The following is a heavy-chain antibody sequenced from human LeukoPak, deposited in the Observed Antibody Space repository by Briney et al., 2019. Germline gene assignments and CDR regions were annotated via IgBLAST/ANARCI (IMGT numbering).Heavy chain of an antibody. V-gene: IGHV3-30*18. Sequence: GGSLRLSCAASGFTFSNYAMHWVRQAPGKGLEWVAVISYDGSNKYYADSVKGRFTISRDNSKNTLYLQMNSPRAEDTAVYYCAKWGFLDSSGRVDYWGQGTLVTVSS. CDR2: ISYDGSNK. D-gene: IGHD3-22*01. CDR1: GFTFSNYA. J-gene: IGHJ4*02. CDR3: AKWGFLDSSGRVDY.